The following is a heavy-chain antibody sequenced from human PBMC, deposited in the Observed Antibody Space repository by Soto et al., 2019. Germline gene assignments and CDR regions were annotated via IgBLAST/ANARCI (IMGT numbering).Heavy chain of an antibody. CDR2: ISYDGSNK. Sequence: GGSLRLSCAASGFTFSSYAMHWVRQAPGKGLEWVAVISYDGSNKYYADSVKGRFTISRDNSKNTLYLQMNSLRAEDTAVYYCARESEEGMIVVDSYYFDYWGQGTLVTVSS. V-gene: IGHV3-30-3*01. J-gene: IGHJ4*02. CDR1: GFTFSSYA. D-gene: IGHD3-22*01. CDR3: ARESEEGMIVVDSYYFDY.